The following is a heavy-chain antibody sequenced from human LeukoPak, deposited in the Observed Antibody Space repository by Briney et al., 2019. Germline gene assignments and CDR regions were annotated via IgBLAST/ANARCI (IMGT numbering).Heavy chain of an antibody. CDR3: ARHAGATHYYYYYMDV. Sequence: SETLSLTCTVSGGSISSSSYYWGWIRQPPGKGLEWIVSIYSSGSTYYNPSLKSRVTISVDTSKNQFSLKLSSVTAADTAVYYCARHAGATHYYYYYMDVWGKGTTVTISS. V-gene: IGHV4-39*01. CDR2: IYSSGST. J-gene: IGHJ6*03. D-gene: IGHD1-26*01. CDR1: GGSISSSSYY.